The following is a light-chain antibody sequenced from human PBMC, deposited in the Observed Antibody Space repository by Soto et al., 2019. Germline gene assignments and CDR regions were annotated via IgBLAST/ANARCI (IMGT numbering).Light chain of an antibody. V-gene: IGKV2-28*01. CDR3: MQALQTWT. CDR2: LGS. J-gene: IGKJ1*01. CDR1: QSLLHSNGYNY. Sequence: DIVMTQSPLSLPVTPGEPASISCRSSQSLLHSNGYNYLHWYLQKPGQSPQLLIYLGSNRASGVPDRFSGSGSGTEFTLKISRVEAEDVGVYYCMQALQTWTFGQGTKVEIK.